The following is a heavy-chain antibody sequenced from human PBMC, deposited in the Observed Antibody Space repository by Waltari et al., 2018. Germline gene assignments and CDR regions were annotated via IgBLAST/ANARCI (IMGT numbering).Heavy chain of an antibody. CDR2: INYSGGYK. Sequence: EVQLVESGGGLVQPGGSLRLSCAASGFTFSSYAMSWVRQAPGKGLEWVSFINYSGGYKDSVDTVKGRFTISRDNSKNTVYLQMNSLRAEDTAVYYCAKCVGNGSPYYYHMDVWGKGTTVTVS. CDR1: GFTFSSYA. D-gene: IGHD2-15*01. J-gene: IGHJ6*03. CDR3: AKCVGNGSPYYYHMDV. V-gene: IGHV3-23*04.